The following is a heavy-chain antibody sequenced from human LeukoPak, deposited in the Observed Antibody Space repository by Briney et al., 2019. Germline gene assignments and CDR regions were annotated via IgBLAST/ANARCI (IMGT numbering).Heavy chain of an antibody. J-gene: IGHJ4*02. CDR1: GGSISSYY. Sequence: KPSETLSLTCTVSGGSISSYYWSWIRQPPGKGLEWIGYIYYSGSTNYNPSLKSRVTIPVDTSKNQFSLKLSSVTAADTAVYYCARDQGIYGTFDYWGQGTLVTVSS. CDR2: IYYSGST. D-gene: IGHD1-14*01. V-gene: IGHV4-59*01. CDR3: ARDQGIYGTFDY.